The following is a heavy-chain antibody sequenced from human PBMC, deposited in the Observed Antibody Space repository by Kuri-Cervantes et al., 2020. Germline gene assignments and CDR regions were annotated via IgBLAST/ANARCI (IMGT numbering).Heavy chain of an antibody. CDR2: INPSGGST. J-gene: IGHJ3*02. CDR3: ASDNIVATIDAFDI. D-gene: IGHD5-12*01. Sequence: ASVKVSCKASGYTFTSYYMHWVRQAPGQGLEWMGIINPSGGSTNYAQKFQGRVTITADKSTSTAYMELSSLRSEDTAVYYCASDNIVATIDAFDIWGQGTMVTVSS. V-gene: IGHV1-46*01. CDR1: GYTFTSYY.